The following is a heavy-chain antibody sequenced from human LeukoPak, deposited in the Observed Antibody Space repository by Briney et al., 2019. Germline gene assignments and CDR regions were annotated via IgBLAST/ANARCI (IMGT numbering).Heavy chain of an antibody. J-gene: IGHJ5*02. D-gene: IGHD3-9*01. CDR2: IIPILGIA. CDR3: ASGPPDILTGYRWFDP. V-gene: IGHV1-69*02. Sequence: ASVKVSCKASGGTFSSYTISWVRQAPGQGLEWMGRIIPILGIANYAQKFQGRVTITADKSTSTAYMELSSLRSEDTAVYYCASGPPDILTGYRWFDPWGQGTLVTVSS. CDR1: GGTFSSYT.